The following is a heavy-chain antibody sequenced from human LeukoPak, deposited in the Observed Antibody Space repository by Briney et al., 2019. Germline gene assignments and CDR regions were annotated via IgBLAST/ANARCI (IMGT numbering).Heavy chain of an antibody. CDR3: ARGGPPDYYGSGSFLREVYYYYYMDV. D-gene: IGHD3-10*01. J-gene: IGHJ6*03. CDR1: GGTFSSYA. Sequence: ASVKVSCKASGGTFSSYAIRWVRQAPGQGLEWMGGIIPIFGTANYAQKFQGRVTITTDESTSTAYMELISLRSEDTAVYYCARGGPPDYYGSGSFLREVYYYYYMDVWGKGTTVTVSS. V-gene: IGHV1-69*05. CDR2: IIPIFGTA.